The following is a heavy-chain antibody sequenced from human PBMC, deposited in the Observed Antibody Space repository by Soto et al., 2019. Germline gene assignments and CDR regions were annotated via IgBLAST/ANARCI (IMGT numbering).Heavy chain of an antibody. J-gene: IGHJ5*02. CDR1: GFTFSSYS. CDR3: AREAEYVNWFDP. CDR2: ISSSSSTI. D-gene: IGHD3-16*01. Sequence: EVQLVESGGGLVQPGGSLRLSCAASGFTFSSYSMNWVRQAPGKGLEWVSYISSSSSTIYYADSVKGRFTISRDNAKTSLYLQMNSRRAEDTAVYYGAREAEYVNWFDPWGQGTLVTVSS. V-gene: IGHV3-48*01.